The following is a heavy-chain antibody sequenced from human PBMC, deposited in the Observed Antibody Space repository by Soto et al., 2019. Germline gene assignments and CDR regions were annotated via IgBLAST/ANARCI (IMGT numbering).Heavy chain of an antibody. CDR3: ARYPTISFDY. D-gene: IGHD3-3*01. J-gene: IGHJ4*02. CDR2: IYYSGST. Sequence: SETLSLTCTVSGGSISSGDYYWSWIRQPPGKGLEWIGYIYYSGSTYYNPSHKSRVTISLDTSKNQFSLKLSSVTAADTAVYYCARYPTISFDYWGQGTLVTVSS. CDR1: GGSISSGDYY. V-gene: IGHV4-30-4*02.